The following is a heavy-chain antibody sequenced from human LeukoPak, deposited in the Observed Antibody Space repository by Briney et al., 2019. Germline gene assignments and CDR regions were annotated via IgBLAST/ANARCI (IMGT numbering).Heavy chain of an antibody. V-gene: IGHV1-8*01. CDR3: ARGSGLRHYYYYMDV. D-gene: IGHD4-17*01. Sequence: ASVKVSCKASGYTFTSYDINWVRQATGQGLEWMGWMNPNSGNTGYAQRFQGRVTMTRNTSISTAYMELSGLRSEDTAVYYCARGSGLRHYYYYMDVWGKGTTVTISS. CDR1: GYTFTSYD. J-gene: IGHJ6*03. CDR2: MNPNSGNT.